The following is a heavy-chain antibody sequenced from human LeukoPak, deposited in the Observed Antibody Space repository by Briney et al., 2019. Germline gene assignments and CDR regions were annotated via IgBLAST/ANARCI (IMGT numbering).Heavy chain of an antibody. CDR3: ASSSSGWYKFDY. CDR1: GFTFSNYV. Sequence: GGSLRLSCAASGFTFSNYVVNWVRQAPGKGLEWVSGMSASGGSTFYADSVKGRFTISRDNSKNTLYLQMNSLRAEDTAVYYCASSSSGWYKFDYWGQGTLVTVSS. J-gene: IGHJ4*02. V-gene: IGHV3-23*01. D-gene: IGHD6-19*01. CDR2: MSASGGST.